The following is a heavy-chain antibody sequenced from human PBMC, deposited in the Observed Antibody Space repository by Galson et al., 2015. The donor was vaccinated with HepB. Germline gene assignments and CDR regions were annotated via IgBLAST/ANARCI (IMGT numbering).Heavy chain of an antibody. CDR3: VTEHYYDVLTGYQPYFDY. D-gene: IGHD3-9*01. CDR2: IKSKTDGGTT. J-gene: IGHJ4*02. Sequence: SLRLSCAASGFTFSNAWMNWVRQAPGKGLEWVGRIKSKTDGGTTDYVAPVKGRFTISRDDSKNTLYLQINSLKTGDTAVYYCVTEHYYDVLTGYQPYFDYWGQGTLVTVSS. CDR1: GFTFSNAW. V-gene: IGHV3-15*07.